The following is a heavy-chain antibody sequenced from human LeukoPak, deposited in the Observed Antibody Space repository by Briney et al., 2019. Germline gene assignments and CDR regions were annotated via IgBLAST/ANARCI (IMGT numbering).Heavy chain of an antibody. D-gene: IGHD6-6*01. CDR3: ARSSSSSVSNDY. Sequence: KPSETLSLTCAVSGYSISSGYYWGWIRQPLGKGLEWIGSIYHSGSTYHNPSLKSRVTISVDTSKNQFSLKLSSVTAADTAVYHCARSSSSSVSNDYWGQGTLVTVSS. CDR2: IYHSGST. J-gene: IGHJ4*02. V-gene: IGHV4-38-2*01. CDR1: GYSISSGYY.